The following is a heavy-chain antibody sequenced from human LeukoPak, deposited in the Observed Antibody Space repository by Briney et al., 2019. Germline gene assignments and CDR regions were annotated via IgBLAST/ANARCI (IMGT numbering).Heavy chain of an antibody. CDR1: GFAFSSYS. V-gene: IGHV3-21*01. J-gene: IGHJ4*02. CDR3: ARLGYSYDGY. CDR2: ISSSSSYI. D-gene: IGHD5-18*01. Sequence: AGGSLRLSCAASGFAFSSYSMNWVRRAPGKGLEWVSSISSSSSYIYYADSVKGRFTISRDNAKNSLYLQMNSLRAEDTAVYYCARLGYSYDGYWGQGTLVTVSS.